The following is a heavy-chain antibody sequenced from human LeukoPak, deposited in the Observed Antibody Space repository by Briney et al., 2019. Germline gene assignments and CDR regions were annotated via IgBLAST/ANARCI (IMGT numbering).Heavy chain of an antibody. CDR1: GFTFSNAW. Sequence: GGSLRLSCAASGFTFSNAWMSWVRQAPGKGLEWVGRIKSKTDVGTTDYAAPVKVRFNISRDDSKNTLYLQMNSLKTEDTAVYYCTTRRILGYCSSTSCHYYYYYYMDVWGKGTTVTVSS. CDR2: IKSKTDVGTT. CDR3: TTRRILGYCSSTSCHYYYYYYMDV. D-gene: IGHD2-2*01. V-gene: IGHV3-15*01. J-gene: IGHJ6*03.